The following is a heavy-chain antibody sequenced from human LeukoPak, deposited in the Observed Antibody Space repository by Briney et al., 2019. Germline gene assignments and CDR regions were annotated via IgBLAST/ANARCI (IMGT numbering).Heavy chain of an antibody. D-gene: IGHD5-12*01. CDR1: GGSISSGDYY. CDR3: ARARLDMVATVDFDY. J-gene: IGHJ4*02. V-gene: IGHV4-30-4*01. Sequence: SETLSLTCTVSGGSISSGDYYWSWIRQPPGKGLEWIGYIYYSGSTYYNPSLKSRVTISVDTSKNQFSLKLSSVTAADTAVYYCARARLDMVATVDFDYWGQGTLVTVSS. CDR2: IYYSGST.